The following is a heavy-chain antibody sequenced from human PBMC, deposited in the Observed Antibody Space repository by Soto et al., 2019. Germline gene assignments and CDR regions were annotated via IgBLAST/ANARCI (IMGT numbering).Heavy chain of an antibody. V-gene: IGHV2-5*02. CDR3: AIHLTAVGYFDY. J-gene: IGHJ4*02. D-gene: IGHD4-17*01. CDR2: VYWDDDK. Sequence: QITLKESGPTLVKPTQTLTLTCTFSGFSLSTTGVAVGWIRQPPGKALEWLALVYWDDDKRYSPSLKSRLTLTMDNSKHQVVLTMPNMDPVDAATYYCAIHLTAVGYFDYWGQGTLVTVSS. CDR1: GFSLSTTGVA.